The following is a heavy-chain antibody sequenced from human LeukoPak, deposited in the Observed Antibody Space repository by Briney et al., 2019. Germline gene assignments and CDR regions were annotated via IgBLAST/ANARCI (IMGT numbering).Heavy chain of an antibody. V-gene: IGHV4-59*01. CDR2: IYYSGST. CDR3: ARDASVAGLYYFDY. D-gene: IGHD6-19*01. Sequence: GSLRLSCAASGFTFSNAWMSWIRQPPGKGLEWIGYIYYSGSTNYNPSLKSRVTISVDTSKNQFSLKLSSVTAADTAVYYCARDASVAGLYYFDYWGQGTLVTVSS. J-gene: IGHJ4*02. CDR1: GFTFSNAW.